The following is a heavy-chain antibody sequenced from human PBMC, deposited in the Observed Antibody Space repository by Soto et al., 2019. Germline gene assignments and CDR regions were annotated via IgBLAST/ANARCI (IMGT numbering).Heavy chain of an antibody. V-gene: IGHV4-30-4*01. D-gene: IGHD3-22*01. CDR3: ARDQSRYYYDSSGYYDY. CDR2: IYYSGST. Sequence: SETLSLTCTVSGGSISSGDYYWSWIRQPPGKGLEWIGYIYYSGSTYYNPSLKSRVTISVDTSKNQFSLKLSSVTAADTAVYYCARDQSRYYYDSSGYYDYWGQGTLVTVSS. CDR1: GGSISSGDYY. J-gene: IGHJ4*02.